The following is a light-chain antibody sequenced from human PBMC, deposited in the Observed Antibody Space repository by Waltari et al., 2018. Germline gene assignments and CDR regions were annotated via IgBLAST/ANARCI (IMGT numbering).Light chain of an antibody. V-gene: IGLV1-47*01. J-gene: IGLJ3*02. Sequence: QSVLTQPPSASGTPGQRVTISCSGSSSNIGSNYVYWYQQLPGTAPKLLIDRNNQRPSGVPDRFSGSKSGTSASRAISGLRSEDEADYYCAAWDDSLSGLWVFGGGTKLTVL. CDR1: SSNIGSNY. CDR3: AAWDDSLSGLWV. CDR2: RNN.